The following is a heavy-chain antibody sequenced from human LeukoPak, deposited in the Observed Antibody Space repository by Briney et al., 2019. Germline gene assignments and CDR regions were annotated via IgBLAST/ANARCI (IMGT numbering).Heavy chain of an antibody. D-gene: IGHD1-26*01. Sequence: ASVKVSCKASGYTFTSYGISWVRQAPGQGLERMGWISAYNGNTNYAQKLQGRVTMTTDTSTSTAYMELRSLRSDDTAVYYCARDFSGSYSGEDFDYWGQGTLVTVSS. J-gene: IGHJ4*02. CDR2: ISAYNGNT. V-gene: IGHV1-18*01. CDR3: ARDFSGSYSGEDFDY. CDR1: GYTFTSYG.